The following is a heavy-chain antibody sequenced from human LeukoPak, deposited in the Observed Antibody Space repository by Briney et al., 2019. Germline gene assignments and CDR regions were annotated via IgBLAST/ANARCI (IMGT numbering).Heavy chain of an antibody. CDR1: GGSFSGYY. J-gene: IGHJ4*02. CDR2: IDHSGST. CDR3: AIRQGYSSSWYGRVY. Sequence: PSETLSLTCAVYGGSFSGYYWSWIRQLPRKGLEWIGEIDHSGSTNYNPSLKSRVTISVDTSKNQFSLKLSSVTAADTAVYYCAIRQGYSSSWYGRVYWGQGTLVTVSS. V-gene: IGHV4-34*01. D-gene: IGHD6-13*01.